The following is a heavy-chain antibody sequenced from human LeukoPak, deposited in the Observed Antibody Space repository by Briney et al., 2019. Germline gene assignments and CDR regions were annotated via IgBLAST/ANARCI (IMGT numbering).Heavy chain of an antibody. CDR3: TRDGEAQNYYYGMDV. CDR1: GFIFSGYW. CDR2: INSDGSST. Sequence: GGSLRLSCAASGFIFSGYWMHWVRQAPGKGLVWVSRINSDGSSTSYADSVKGRFTISRDNAKNTLYLQMNSLGAEDTAVYFCTRDGEAQNYYYGMDVWGQGTTVTVSS. V-gene: IGHV3-74*01. J-gene: IGHJ6*02. D-gene: IGHD3-3*01.